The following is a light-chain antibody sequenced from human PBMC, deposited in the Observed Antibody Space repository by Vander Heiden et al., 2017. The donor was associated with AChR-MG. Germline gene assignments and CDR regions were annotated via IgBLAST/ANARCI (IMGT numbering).Light chain of an antibody. CDR1: SSNTGTNY. V-gene: IGLV1-47*01. Sequence: QSVLTQPPPASGPPGQRVTTSCPGSSSNTGTNYVYWSQHLPRTAPTLLIYRSNQRPSGAPDRFSGSKSGTSASLAISGLRSEDEADYYCAAWDDSLSGWVFGGGTKLTVL. CDR3: AAWDDSLSGWV. CDR2: RSN. J-gene: IGLJ3*02.